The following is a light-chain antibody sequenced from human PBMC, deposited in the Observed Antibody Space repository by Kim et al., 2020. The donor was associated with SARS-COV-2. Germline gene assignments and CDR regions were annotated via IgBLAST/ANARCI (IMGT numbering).Light chain of an antibody. CDR3: QQYGASPIT. CDR2: GIS. V-gene: IGKV3-20*01. Sequence: EIVLTQSPGTLSLSPGERATLSCRASQSVSSNNLAWYQQKPGQAPRLLIHGISTRATGFPDRFSGRGSGTDFTLTIGRLEPEDFAVYYCQQYGASPITFGGGTKVDIK. J-gene: IGKJ4*01. CDR1: QSVSSNN.